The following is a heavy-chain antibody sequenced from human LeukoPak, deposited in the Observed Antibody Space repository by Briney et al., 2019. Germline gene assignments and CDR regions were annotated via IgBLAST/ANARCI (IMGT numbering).Heavy chain of an antibody. CDR2: ISGSSSYI. J-gene: IGHJ5*02. V-gene: IGHV3-21*01. D-gene: IGHD3-22*01. Sequence: GGSLRLSCAASGFTFSNYYMNWVRQAPGKGLEWVSSISGSSSYIYYADSVKGRFTISRDNAKNSLYLQMNSLRAADTSVSYCARDVHYYDSSGFDPWGQGTLVTVSS. CDR1: GFTFSNYY. CDR3: ARDVHYYDSSGFDP.